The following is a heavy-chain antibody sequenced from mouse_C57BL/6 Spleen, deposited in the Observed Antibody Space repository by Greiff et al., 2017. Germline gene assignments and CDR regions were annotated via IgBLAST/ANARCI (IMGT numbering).Heavy chain of an antibody. J-gene: IGHJ2*01. D-gene: IGHD2-4*01. V-gene: IGHV1-22*01. CDR2: INPNNGGT. CDR3: ARANYDYDGDYFDY. Sequence: EVQLQESGPELVKPGASVKMSCKASGYTFTDYNMHWVKQSHGKSLEWIGYINPNNGGTSYNQQFKGKATLTVNKSSSTAYMELRSLTSEDSAVYYCARANYDYDGDYFDYWGQGTTLTVSS. CDR1: GYTFTDYN.